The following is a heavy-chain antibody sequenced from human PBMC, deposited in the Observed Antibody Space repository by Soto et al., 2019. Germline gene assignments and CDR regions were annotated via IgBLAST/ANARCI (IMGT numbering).Heavy chain of an antibody. V-gene: IGHV3-30-3*01. J-gene: IGHJ6*02. Sequence: QVQLVESGGGVVQPGRSLRLSCAASGFTFSSYAMHWVRQAPGKGLERVAVISYDGSNKYYADSVKGRFTISRDNSKNTLYLQMNSLRAEDTAVYYCARERGDDYYYYGMDVWGQGTTVTVSS. CDR1: GFTFSSYA. CDR3: ARERGDDYYYYGMDV. CDR2: ISYDGSNK.